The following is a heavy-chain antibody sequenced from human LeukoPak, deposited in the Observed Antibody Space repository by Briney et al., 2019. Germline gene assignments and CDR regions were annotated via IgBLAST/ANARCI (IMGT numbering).Heavy chain of an antibody. Sequence: ETLSLTCTVSGGSISTSSFYWGWVRQPPGKGLEWIGSIYYSGNTYYNPSLKSRVTISVDTSKNHFSLELSSVTAADTAVYYCARAYYYERSGYYYQTFDYWGQGTLVTVSA. CDR3: ARAYYYERSGYYYQTFDY. CDR2: IYYSGNT. V-gene: IGHV4-39*02. D-gene: IGHD3-22*01. CDR1: GGSISTSSFY. J-gene: IGHJ4*02.